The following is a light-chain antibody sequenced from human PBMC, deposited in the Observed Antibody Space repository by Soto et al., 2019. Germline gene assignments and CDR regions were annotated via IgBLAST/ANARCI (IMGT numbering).Light chain of an antibody. J-gene: IGKJ1*01. V-gene: IGKV3-20*01. CDR1: QSVTGTY. CDR2: GAS. CDR3: QQYGSSPPTWT. Sequence: EVVLTQSPGTLSLSPGERATVSCRASQSVTGTYLAWYQQKPGQAPRLLIYGASSRATGIPDRFSGGGSGTDFTHTISRLEPEDFAVYYCQQYGSSPPTWTFGQGTKVEIK.